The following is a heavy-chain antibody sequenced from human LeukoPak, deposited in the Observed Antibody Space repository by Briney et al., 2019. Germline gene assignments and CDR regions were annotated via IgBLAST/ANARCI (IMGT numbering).Heavy chain of an antibody. CDR3: ARDAAGYDP. CDR1: GFTLNTFW. Sequence: GGSLRLSCAASGFTLNTFWMSWVRQTPGKGLEWVANIKEDGNKKYYVDSVKGRFTISRDNAENSLYLQMNSLRAEDTAVYYCARDAAGYDPWGQGTLVTVSS. D-gene: IGHD6-13*01. J-gene: IGHJ5*02. V-gene: IGHV3-7*01. CDR2: IKEDGNKK.